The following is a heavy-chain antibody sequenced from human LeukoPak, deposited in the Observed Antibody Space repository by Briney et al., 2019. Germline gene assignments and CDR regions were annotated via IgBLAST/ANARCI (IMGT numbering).Heavy chain of an antibody. V-gene: IGHV3-7*04. J-gene: IGHJ4*02. CDR1: GFPFSSYW. CDR3: TRVGYINEGIDY. D-gene: IGHD4-11*01. CDR2: IKQDGSKK. Sequence: GGSLRLSCVASGFPFSSYWMTWVRQAPGKGLEWVANIKQDGSKKSYVDSVKGRFTISRDNAKNSLYLQMNSLRAEDTAIYYCTRVGYINEGIDYWGQGTLVTVSS.